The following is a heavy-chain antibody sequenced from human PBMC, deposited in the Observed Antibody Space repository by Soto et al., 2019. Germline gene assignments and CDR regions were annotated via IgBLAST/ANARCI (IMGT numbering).Heavy chain of an antibody. Sequence: KTSETLSLTCAVSGGSISRSNWWSWVRQPPGKGLEWIGEIYHSGSTNYNPSLKSRVTISVDKSKNQFSLELSSVTAADTAVYYCASGRDSSSWYFRLDYYYYGMDVWGQGTTVTVSS. CDR1: GGSISRSNW. CDR3: ASGRDSSSWYFRLDYYYYGMDV. J-gene: IGHJ6*02. V-gene: IGHV4-4*02. CDR2: IYHSGST. D-gene: IGHD6-13*01.